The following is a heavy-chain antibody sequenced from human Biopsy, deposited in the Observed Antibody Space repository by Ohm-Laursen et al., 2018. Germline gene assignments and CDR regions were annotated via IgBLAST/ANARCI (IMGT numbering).Heavy chain of an antibody. CDR3: AKTLGDNYGSRYFDY. V-gene: IGHV3-23*01. CDR1: GFTFSRYG. Sequence: GSLRLSCAASGFTFSRYGMSWVRQAPGKGLEWVSVTFESGDTTHYGDSVKGRFSVSRDNSKSTLYLQMNSLRAEDTAVYYCAKTLGDNYGSRYFDYWGQGTLVTVSS. J-gene: IGHJ4*02. CDR2: TFESGDTT. D-gene: IGHD5-18*01.